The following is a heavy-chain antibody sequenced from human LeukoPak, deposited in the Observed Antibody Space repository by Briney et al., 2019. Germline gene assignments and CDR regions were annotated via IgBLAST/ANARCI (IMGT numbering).Heavy chain of an antibody. J-gene: IGHJ3*02. D-gene: IGHD3-22*01. CDR2: ISGSGGST. V-gene: IGHV3-23*01. CDR1: GFTFTTYW. Sequence: PGGSLRLSCAASGFTFTTYWMSWVRQAPGKGLEWVSAISGSGGSTYYADSVKGRFTISRDNSKNTLYLQMNSLRAEDTAVYYCAKDRSGYYLRGATVDAFDIWGQGAMVTVSS. CDR3: AKDRSGYYLRGATVDAFDI.